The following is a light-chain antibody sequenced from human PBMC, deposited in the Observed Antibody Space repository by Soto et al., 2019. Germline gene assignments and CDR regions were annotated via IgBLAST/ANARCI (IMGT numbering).Light chain of an antibody. CDR1: QNISTY. CDR3: QHTYMTIS. CDR2: RTS. Sequence: DIQVTQSPSSLSASVGDRVTISCRASQNISTYLHWFQQRPGGAPKLLISRTSNLEIAVPSRFGGRGSGTDFTLTISDLQAEDSASYYCQHTYMTISFGGGTKVE. V-gene: IGKV1-39*01. J-gene: IGKJ4*01.